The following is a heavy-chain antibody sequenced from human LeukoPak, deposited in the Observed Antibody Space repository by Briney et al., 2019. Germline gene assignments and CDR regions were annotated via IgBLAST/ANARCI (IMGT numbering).Heavy chain of an antibody. V-gene: IGHV1-3*01. D-gene: IGHD2-15*01. J-gene: IGHJ5*02. CDR3: ARDVGYCSDGSCYQRHNWFDP. Sequence: ASVTVSCKASGYTFTSYAMHWVRQAPGQRLEWMGWINAGNGNTKYSQKFQGRVTITRDTSASTAYMELSSLRSEDTAVYYCARDVGYCSDGSCYQRHNWFDPWGQGTLVTVSS. CDR1: GYTFTSYA. CDR2: INAGNGNT.